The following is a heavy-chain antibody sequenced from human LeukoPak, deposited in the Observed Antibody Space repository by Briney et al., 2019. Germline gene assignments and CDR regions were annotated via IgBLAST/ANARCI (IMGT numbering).Heavy chain of an antibody. CDR3: ARDPPYYLYDILTGSHDY. J-gene: IGHJ4*02. Sequence: ASVKVSCKASGYTFTSYGISWVRQAPGQGLEWMGWISAYNGNTNYAQKLQGRVTMTTDTSTSTAYMELGSLRSDDTAVYYCARDPPYYLYDILTGSHDYWGQGTLVTVSS. V-gene: IGHV1-18*01. CDR2: ISAYNGNT. D-gene: IGHD3-9*01. CDR1: GYTFTSYG.